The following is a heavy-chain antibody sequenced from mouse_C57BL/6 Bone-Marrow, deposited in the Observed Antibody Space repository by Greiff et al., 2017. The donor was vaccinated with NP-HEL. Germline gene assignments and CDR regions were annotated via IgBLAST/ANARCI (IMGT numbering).Heavy chain of an antibody. CDR1: GFNIKNTY. J-gene: IGHJ3*01. Sequence: VQLKQSVAELVRPGASVKLSCTASGFNIKNTYMHWVKQRPEQGLEWIGRIDPANGNTKYAPKFQGKATITADTSSNTAYLQLSSLTSEDTAIYYCARGYDYGSSYAWFAYWGQGTLVAVSA. D-gene: IGHD1-1*01. CDR2: IDPANGNT. CDR3: ARGYDYGSSYAWFAY. V-gene: IGHV14-3*01.